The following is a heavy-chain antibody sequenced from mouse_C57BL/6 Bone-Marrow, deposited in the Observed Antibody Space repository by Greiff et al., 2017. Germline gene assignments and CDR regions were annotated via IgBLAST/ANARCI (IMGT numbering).Heavy chain of an antibody. J-gene: IGHJ4*01. CDR1: GYAFSSSW. CDR3: ARGTGGPYVMDY. D-gene: IGHD3-3*01. Sequence: QVQLQQSGPELVKPGASVKLSCKASGYAFSSSWMNWVKQRPGKGLEWIGRIYPGDGDTNYNGKFKGKATLTADKSSSTAYMQLSSLTSEDSAVYFCARGTGGPYVMDYWGQGTSVTVSS. V-gene: IGHV1-82*01. CDR2: IYPGDGDT.